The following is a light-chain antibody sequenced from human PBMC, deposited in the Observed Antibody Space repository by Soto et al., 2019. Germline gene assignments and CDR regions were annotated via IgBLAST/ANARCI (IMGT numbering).Light chain of an antibody. CDR1: LSLSSF. CDR3: QQYGSAPMFT. V-gene: IGKV3-20*01. J-gene: IGKJ2*01. Sequence: DIVLTQSPGTLSLSPGERATLSCRASLSLSSFLAWYQQKPGQAPRLLIYGVSRRATGIPDRFSGSGSGTDFTLTIASLEPEDFEVYYCQQYGSAPMFTFGQGTKLEIK. CDR2: GVS.